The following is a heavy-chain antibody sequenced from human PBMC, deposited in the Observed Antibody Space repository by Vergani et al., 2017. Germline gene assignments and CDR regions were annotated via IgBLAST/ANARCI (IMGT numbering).Heavy chain of an antibody. CDR3: ARGRGVPDY. CDR1: GGSISSYY. J-gene: IGHJ4*02. D-gene: IGHD1-1*01. CDR2: IYYSGST. Sequence: QVQLHESCPGLVKPSETLSLTCTVSGGSISSYYWSWIRQPPGKGLEWIGYIYYSGSTNYTPSLKSRVTISVDPSKNQFSLKLSSVTAADTAVYYCARGRGVPDYWGQGTLVTVSS. V-gene: IGHV4-59*01.